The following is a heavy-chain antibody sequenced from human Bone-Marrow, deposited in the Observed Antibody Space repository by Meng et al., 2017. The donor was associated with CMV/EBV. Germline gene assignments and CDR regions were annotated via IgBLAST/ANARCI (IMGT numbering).Heavy chain of an antibody. J-gene: IGHJ4*02. CDR3: TTFYQWLGI. CDR1: GFTFSSYA. CDR2: ISYDGSNK. V-gene: IGHV3-30-3*01. Sequence: GESLKISCAASGFTFSSYAMHWVRQAPGKGLEWVAVISYDGSNKYYADSVKGRFTISRDNSKNTLYLQMNSLKTEDTAVYSCTTFYQWLGIWGQGTRVTVSS. D-gene: IGHD6-19*01.